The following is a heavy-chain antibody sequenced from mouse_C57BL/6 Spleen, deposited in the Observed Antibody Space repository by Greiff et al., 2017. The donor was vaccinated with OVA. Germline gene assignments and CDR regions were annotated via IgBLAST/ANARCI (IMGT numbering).Heavy chain of an antibody. D-gene: IGHD2-1*01. J-gene: IGHJ2*01. CDR1: GFTFSDYG. CDR2: ISSGSSTI. Sequence: EVNVVESGGGLVKPGGSLKLSCAASGFTFSDYGMHWVRQAPEKGLEWVAYISSGSSTIYYADTVKGRFTISRDNAKNTLFLQMTSLRSEDTAMYYCARSRGGNYYFDYWGQGTTLTVSS. CDR3: ARSRGGNYYFDY. V-gene: IGHV5-17*01.